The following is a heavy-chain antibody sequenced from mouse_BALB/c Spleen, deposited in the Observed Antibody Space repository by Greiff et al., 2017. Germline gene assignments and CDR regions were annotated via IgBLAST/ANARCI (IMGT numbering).Heavy chain of an antibody. Sequence: VQLKESGPGLVKPSQSLSLTCTVTGYSITSDYAWNWIRQFPGNKLEWMGYISYSGSTSYNPSLKSRISITRDTSKNQFFLQLNSVTTEDTATYYCARGGLRSLVAYWGQGTLVTVSA. D-gene: IGHD1-1*01. CDR1: GYSITSDYA. J-gene: IGHJ3*01. V-gene: IGHV3-2*02. CDR3: ARGGLRSLVAY. CDR2: ISYSGST.